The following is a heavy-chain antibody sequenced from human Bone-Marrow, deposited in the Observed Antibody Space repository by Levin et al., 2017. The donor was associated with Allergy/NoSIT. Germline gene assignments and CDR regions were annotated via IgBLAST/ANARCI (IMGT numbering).Heavy chain of an antibody. V-gene: IGHV3-74*01. CDR3: ATGPLNAYEM. CDR1: RFIFSTYW. J-gene: IGHJ3*02. Sequence: PGGSLRLSCATSRFIFSTYWMHWVRQSPGKGLVWVSRIKHDGSGAIYADSVKGRFTISRDNSRNTIYLQMNSLTAEDTAVYYCATGPLNAYEMWGQGTMVTVSS. CDR2: IKHDGSGA.